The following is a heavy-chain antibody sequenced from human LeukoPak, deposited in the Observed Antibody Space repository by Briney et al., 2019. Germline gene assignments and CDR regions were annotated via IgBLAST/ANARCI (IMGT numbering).Heavy chain of an antibody. CDR1: GFTFSSHG. CDR3: AKEIRPNDC. Sequence: PGGSLRLSCAASGFTFSSHGMCWVRQAPGRGLEWVSSISIGGDTTYSDSVKGRFTISRDNSKDTLYLQLDSVRAEDTAIYYCAKEIRPNDCWGQGTLVTVSS. J-gene: IGHJ4*02. CDR2: ISIGGDTT. V-gene: IGHV3-23*01. D-gene: IGHD4-17*01.